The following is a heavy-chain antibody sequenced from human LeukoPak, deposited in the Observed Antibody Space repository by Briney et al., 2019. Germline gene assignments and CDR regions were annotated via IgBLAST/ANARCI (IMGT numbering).Heavy chain of an antibody. CDR3: ARSITIFGVVIRYYYYGMDV. Sequence: ASVKVSCKASGYTFTSYDINWVRQATGQGLEWMGWMNPNSGNTGYAQKFQGRVTMTRNTSISTAYMELSSLRSEDTAVYYCARSITIFGVVIRYYYYGMDVWGQGTTVTVSS. J-gene: IGHJ6*02. CDR1: GYTFTSYD. V-gene: IGHV1-8*01. CDR2: MNPNSGNT. D-gene: IGHD3-3*01.